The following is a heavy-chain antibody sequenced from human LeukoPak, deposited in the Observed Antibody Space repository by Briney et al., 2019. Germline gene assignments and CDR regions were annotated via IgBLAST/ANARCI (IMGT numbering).Heavy chain of an antibody. J-gene: IGHJ6*03. Sequence: ASVKVSCKASGYTFTGYYMHWVRQAPGQGLEWMGWINPNSGGTNYAQKFQGRVTMTRDTSISTAYMELSRLRSDDTAVYYCAKTWRGRGYIGYGPSEYYYYMDVWGKGTTVTISS. CDR3: AKTWRGRGYIGYGPSEYYYYMDV. D-gene: IGHD5-18*01. V-gene: IGHV1-2*02. CDR1: GYTFTGYY. CDR2: INPNSGGT.